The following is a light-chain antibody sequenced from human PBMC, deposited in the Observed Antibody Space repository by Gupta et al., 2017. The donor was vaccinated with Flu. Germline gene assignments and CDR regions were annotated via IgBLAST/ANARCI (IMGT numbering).Light chain of an antibody. CDR1: SSNIGSNY. Sequence: QSLLTQPPSASGTPGQRVPISCSGSSSNIGSNYVYWYQQLPGKAPNLLIYRNNQRPSGVTDRFSGSKSGTSASLAIGGLQSEDEAYYYCEAWADSMRVLVFGGGTKLTVL. CDR2: RNN. V-gene: IGLV1-47*01. J-gene: IGLJ3*02. CDR3: EAWADSMRVLV.